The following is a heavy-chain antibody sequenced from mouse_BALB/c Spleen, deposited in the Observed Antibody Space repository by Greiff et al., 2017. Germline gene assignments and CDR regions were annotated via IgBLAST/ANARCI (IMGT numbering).Heavy chain of an antibody. J-gene: IGHJ4*01. CDR1: GFAFSSYD. V-gene: IGHV5-12-1*01. CDR3: ARQYGNSMDY. Sequence: EVQLQESGGGLVKPGGSLKLSCAASGFAFSSYDMSWVRQTPEKRLEWVAYISSGGGSTYYPDTVKGRFTISRDNAKNTLYLQMSSLKSEDTAMYYCARQYGNSMDYWGQGTSVTVSS. D-gene: IGHD2-1*01. CDR2: ISSGGGST.